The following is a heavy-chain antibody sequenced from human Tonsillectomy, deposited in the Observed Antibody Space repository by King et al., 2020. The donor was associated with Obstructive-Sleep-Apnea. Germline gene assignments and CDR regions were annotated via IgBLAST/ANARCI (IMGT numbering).Heavy chain of an antibody. V-gene: IGHV1-3*01. CDR3: ATHTNGLWLTSYFDY. J-gene: IGHJ4*02. CDR1: GYTFTNYA. CDR2: INAGNGNT. Sequence: QLVQSGAEVKKPGASVKVSCKASGYTFTNYAMHWVRQAPGQRLEWMGWINAGNGNTKYSQNFQGRITITRDTSASTAYMELSSLRSEDTAVYYCATHTNGLWLTSYFDYWGQGTLVTVSS. D-gene: IGHD3-10*01.